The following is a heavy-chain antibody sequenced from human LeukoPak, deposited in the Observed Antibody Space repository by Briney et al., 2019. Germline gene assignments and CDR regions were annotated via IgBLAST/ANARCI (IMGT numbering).Heavy chain of an antibody. CDR3: ARAKVLVPDH. Sequence: ASVKVSCKASGYTFTGYYMHWMRQAPGQGPEWMGWINPNSGGTNFAQKFQGRVTMTSDTSISTAYMELSSLRSDDTAIYYCARAKVLVPDHWGQGTLVTVFS. CDR1: GYTFTGYY. J-gene: IGHJ4*02. CDR2: INPNSGGT. V-gene: IGHV1-2*02.